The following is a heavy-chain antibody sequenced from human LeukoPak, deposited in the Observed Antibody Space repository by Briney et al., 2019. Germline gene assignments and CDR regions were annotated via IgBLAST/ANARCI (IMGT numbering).Heavy chain of an antibody. CDR3: ARALFVVPAVKGIAAAGDYYYYMDV. D-gene: IGHD6-13*01. J-gene: IGHJ6*03. CDR1: GGTFSSYA. CDR2: IIPIFDTA. V-gene: IGHV1-69*05. Sequence: SVKVSCKASGGTFSSYAISWVRQAPGQGLEWMGGIIPIFDTANYAQKFQGRVTITTDESTSTAYMELSSLRSEDTAVYYCARALFVVPAVKGIAAAGDYYYYMDVWGKGTTVTVSS.